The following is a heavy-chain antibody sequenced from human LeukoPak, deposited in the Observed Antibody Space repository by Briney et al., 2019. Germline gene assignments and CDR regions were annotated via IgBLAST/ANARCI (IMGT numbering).Heavy chain of an antibody. CDR1: GGSISGYY. D-gene: IGHD3-16*01. J-gene: IGHJ6*02. CDR3: ARFGVDYDMGV. CDR2: IHYSGKA. V-gene: IGHV4-59*01. Sequence: SSETLSLTCTASGGSISGYYWTWTRQPPGKGREWIGQIHYSGKADYNPSLRRRITISVDTSKNQMFLKLSSLTAADTAVYYCARFGVDYDMGVWGQGTTVTVSS.